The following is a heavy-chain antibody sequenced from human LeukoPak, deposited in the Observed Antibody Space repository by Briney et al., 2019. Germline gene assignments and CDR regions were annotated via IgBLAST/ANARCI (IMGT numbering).Heavy chain of an antibody. J-gene: IGHJ4*02. CDR3: AKASHYDNSGYQYYFDY. CDR2: ISGSGGST. CDR1: GFTFSSYA. Sequence: GGSLRLSCAAPGFTFSSYAMSWVRQAPGKGLNWVSAISGSGGSTYYADSVKGRFTISRDNSKNTLYLQVNSLRAEDTAVYYCAKASHYDNSGYQYYFDYWGQGTLVTVSS. V-gene: IGHV3-23*01. D-gene: IGHD3-22*01.